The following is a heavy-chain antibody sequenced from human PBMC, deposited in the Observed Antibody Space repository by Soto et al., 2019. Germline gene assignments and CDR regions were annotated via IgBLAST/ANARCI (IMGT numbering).Heavy chain of an antibody. Sequence: SETLSLTCTVSGGSISSYYWSWIRQPPGKGLEWIGYIYYSGSTNYNPSLKSRVTISVDTSKNQFSLKLSSVTAADTAVYYCARAAHYSSPFRWFDPWGQGTLVTVSS. J-gene: IGHJ5*02. CDR1: GGSISSYY. CDR2: IYYSGST. CDR3: ARAAHYSSPFRWFDP. D-gene: IGHD6-13*01. V-gene: IGHV4-59*12.